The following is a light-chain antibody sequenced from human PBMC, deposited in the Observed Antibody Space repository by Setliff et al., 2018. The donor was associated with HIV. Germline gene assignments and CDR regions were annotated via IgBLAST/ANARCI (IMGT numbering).Light chain of an antibody. J-gene: IGLJ1*01. Sequence: QSALTQPASVSGSPGQSVTISCTGTSSDVGGYPYVSWYQQYPGKVPKLVIYEVSNRPSGVSNRFSGSKSANMASLTISGLQAEDEADYYCSSYTSSSTLVFGTGTKVTVL. CDR3: SSYTSSSTLV. CDR2: EVS. CDR1: SSDVGGYPY. V-gene: IGLV2-14*01.